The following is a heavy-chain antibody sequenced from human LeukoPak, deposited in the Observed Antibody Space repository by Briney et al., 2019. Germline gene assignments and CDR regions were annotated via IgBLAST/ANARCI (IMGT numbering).Heavy chain of an antibody. J-gene: IGHJ4*02. CDR1: GYSISSGYY. V-gene: IGHV4-38-2*01. CDR2: IYHNGNT. CDR3: ARVRYNYGDSDY. Sequence: PSETLSLTCAVSGYSISSGYYWGWIRQPPGKGLGWIGTIYHNGNTYYNPSLKSRVTISVDTSKNQFSLKLSSVTAADTAVYYCARVRYNYGDSDYWGLGTLVTVSS. D-gene: IGHD5-18*01.